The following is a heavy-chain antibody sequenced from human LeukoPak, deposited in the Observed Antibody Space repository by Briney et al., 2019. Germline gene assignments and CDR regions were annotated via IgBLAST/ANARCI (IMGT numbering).Heavy chain of an antibody. CDR2: IYHSGST. V-gene: IGHV4-4*02. Sequence: SETLSLTCTVSGGSISSSNWWSWVRQPPGKGLEWIGEIYHSGSTNYNPSLKSRVTISVDKSKNQFSLKLTSVTAADTAVYYCARAYKYGSGSYAENAFDIWGQGTMVTVSS. CDR1: GGSISSSNW. J-gene: IGHJ3*02. CDR3: ARAYKYGSGSYAENAFDI. D-gene: IGHD3-10*01.